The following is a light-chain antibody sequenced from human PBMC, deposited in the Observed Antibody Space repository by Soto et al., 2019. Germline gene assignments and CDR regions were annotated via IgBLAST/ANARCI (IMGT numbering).Light chain of an antibody. J-gene: IGLJ1*01. Sequence: QSALTQPPSASGSPGQSVTISCTGTSSDVGDNYVSWYQQHLGKAPKLIIYEVSQRPSGVPDRFSGSKSGNTASLTVSGLQTEDEADYYCGAYAGSNNFVFGSGTKVTV. V-gene: IGLV2-8*01. CDR2: EVS. CDR1: SSDVGDNY. CDR3: GAYAGSNNFV.